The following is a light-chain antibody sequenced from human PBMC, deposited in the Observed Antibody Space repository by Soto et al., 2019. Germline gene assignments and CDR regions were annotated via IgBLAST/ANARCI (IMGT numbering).Light chain of an antibody. Sequence: DIQMTQSPSSLSASVGDSVIISCRASQRIGAYLNWYKQKPGKPPTLLIYAASNLESGITSRFAGRGSVTDFSLTINSLQPEAFATYGCQPGYTFPLWTFGQGTMVEGK. CDR3: QPGYTFPLWT. CDR1: QRIGAY. CDR2: AAS. J-gene: IGKJ1*01. V-gene: IGKV1-39*01.